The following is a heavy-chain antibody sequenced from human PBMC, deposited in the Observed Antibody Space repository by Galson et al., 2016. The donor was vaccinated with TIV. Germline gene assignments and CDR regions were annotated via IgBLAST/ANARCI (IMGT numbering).Heavy chain of an antibody. J-gene: IGHJ3*01. CDR2: ISLRSSYI. V-gene: IGHV3-21*01. CDR3: ARVVSSGDYAFDAFDL. CDR1: GFTFSGYM. D-gene: IGHD4-17*01. Sequence: SLRLSCAASGFTFSGYMMNWVRQAPGKGLGWVSSISLRSSYISYAASVKGRFAISRDNAKSSLFLQMNSLRAEDTAVYYWARVVSSGDYAFDAFDLWGQGTMVTVSS.